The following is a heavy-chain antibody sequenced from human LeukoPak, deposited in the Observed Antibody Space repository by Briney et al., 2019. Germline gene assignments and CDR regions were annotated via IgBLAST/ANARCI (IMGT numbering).Heavy chain of an antibody. D-gene: IGHD2-2*01. Sequence: ASVKVSCKASGYTFTSYDINWVRQATGQGLEWMGWMNPNSGNTGYAQKFQGRVTMTRNTSISTAYMELSSLRSEDTAVYYCARVSRYCSSTSCYARGFGYWGQGTLVTVSS. CDR2: MNPNSGNT. J-gene: IGHJ4*02. CDR3: ARVSRYCSSTSCYARGFGY. V-gene: IGHV1-8*01. CDR1: GYTFTSYD.